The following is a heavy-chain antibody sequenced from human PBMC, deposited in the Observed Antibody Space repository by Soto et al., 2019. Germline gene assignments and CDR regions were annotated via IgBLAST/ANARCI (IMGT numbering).Heavy chain of an antibody. CDR3: AKLGSTPVEMATIPGPDY. Sequence: GGSLRLSCAASGFTFSSYAMSWVRQAPGKGLEWVSAISGSGGSTYYADSVKGRFTISRDNSKNTLYLQMNSLRAEDTAVYYCAKLGSTPVEMATIPGPDYWGQGTLVTVS. CDR1: GFTFSSYA. D-gene: IGHD5-12*01. J-gene: IGHJ4*02. V-gene: IGHV3-23*01. CDR2: ISGSGGST.